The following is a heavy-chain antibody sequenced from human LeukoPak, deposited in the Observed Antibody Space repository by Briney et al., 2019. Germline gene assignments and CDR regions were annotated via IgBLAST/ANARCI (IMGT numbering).Heavy chain of an antibody. CDR2: INEDATTI. V-gene: IGHV3-74*01. Sequence: GGSLRLSCAASGFAFSAYWMHWVRQAPGKGLEWVARINEDATTISYADSVKGRFIISRDNTKKSLYLQMSNLSAEDTAVYYCVRDLVFVWTPGDDFDFWGQGTLVIVSS. D-gene: IGHD3-16*01. CDR1: GFAFSAYW. CDR3: VRDLVFVWTPGDDFDF. J-gene: IGHJ4*02.